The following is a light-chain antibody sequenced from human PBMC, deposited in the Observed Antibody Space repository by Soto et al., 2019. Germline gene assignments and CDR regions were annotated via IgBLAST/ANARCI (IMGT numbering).Light chain of an antibody. CDR3: QKYHIYSWT. J-gene: IGKJ1*01. CDR2: KAS. V-gene: IGKV1-5*03. Sequence: DIQMTQSPSTLSASVGDRVTITCRASENIGAWLAWYQQKPGKAPKLLIYKASSLESGVPSRFSGGGSGTEFTLTISSLQPDDFATYYCQKYHIYSWTFGQGTKVDNK. CDR1: ENIGAW.